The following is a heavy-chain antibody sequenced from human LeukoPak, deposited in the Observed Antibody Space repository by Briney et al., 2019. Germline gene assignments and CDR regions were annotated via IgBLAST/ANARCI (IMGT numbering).Heavy chain of an antibody. D-gene: IGHD5-18*01. Sequence: GGSLRLSCAASAFTFRTYAMIWVRQAPGKGLEWVSTVSGSGGSTYYADSVKGRVTISRDNSNNTLYLKMNSLRAEDTAVYYCAKGAASRGYTYVANWGQGTLVTVSS. CDR1: AFTFRTYA. CDR3: AKGAASRGYTYVAN. V-gene: IGHV3-23*01. CDR2: VSGSGGST. J-gene: IGHJ4*02.